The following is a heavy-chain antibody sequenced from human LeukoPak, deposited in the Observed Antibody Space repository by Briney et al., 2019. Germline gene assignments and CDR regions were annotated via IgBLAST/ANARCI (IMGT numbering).Heavy chain of an antibody. CDR2: IKQDGSEK. J-gene: IGHJ4*02. D-gene: IGHD1-14*01. CDR1: GFTFSNYW. V-gene: IGHV3-7*01. Sequence: GGSLRLSCAASGFTFSNYWMSWVRQAPGKGLEWVANIKQDGSEKNYVDSVKGRFTISRDNAKNSLFLQMNSLRDGDTATYYCATGRSLGYWGQGTLVTVSS. CDR3: ATGRSLGY.